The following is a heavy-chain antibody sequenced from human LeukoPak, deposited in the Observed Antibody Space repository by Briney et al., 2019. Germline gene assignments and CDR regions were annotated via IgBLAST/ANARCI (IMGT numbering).Heavy chain of an antibody. V-gene: IGHV1-69*13. D-gene: IGHD2-8*01. CDR3: ASSSVLMVYAGPHDY. CDR1: GGTFSSYA. J-gene: IGHJ4*02. CDR2: IIPIFGTA. Sequence: GASVKVSCKASGGTFSSYAISWVRQAPGQGLEWMGGIIPIFGTANYAQKFQGRVTITADESTSTAYMELSSLRSEDTAVYYCASSSVLMVYAGPHDYWGQGTLVTVSS.